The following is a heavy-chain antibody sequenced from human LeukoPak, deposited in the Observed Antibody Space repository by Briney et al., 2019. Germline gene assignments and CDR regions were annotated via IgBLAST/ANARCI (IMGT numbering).Heavy chain of an antibody. J-gene: IGHJ4*02. CDR1: GGSFSGYY. CDR2: INHSGST. D-gene: IGHD1-26*01. Sequence: PSETLSLTCAVYGGSFSGYYWSWIRQPPGKGLEWIGEINHSGSTNYNPSLKSRVTISVDTSKNQFSLKLSSVTAADTAVYYCARRLVGARRPYFDYWGQGTLVTVSS. V-gene: IGHV4-34*01. CDR3: ARRLVGARRPYFDY.